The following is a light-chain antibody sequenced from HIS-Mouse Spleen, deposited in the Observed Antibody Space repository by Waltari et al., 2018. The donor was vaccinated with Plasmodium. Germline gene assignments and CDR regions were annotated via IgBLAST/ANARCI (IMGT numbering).Light chain of an antibody. V-gene: IGKV3-15*01. CDR2: GAS. J-gene: IGKJ3*01. CDR1: PSVSSK. Sequence: EIVMTQSPATLSVSPRERATLSCRASPSVSSKLAWYQQKPGQAPRLVIYGASTRATGIPARFSGSGSGTEFTLTISRLQSEDFAVYDCQQYNNWSFTFGPGTKVDIK. CDR3: QQYNNWSFT.